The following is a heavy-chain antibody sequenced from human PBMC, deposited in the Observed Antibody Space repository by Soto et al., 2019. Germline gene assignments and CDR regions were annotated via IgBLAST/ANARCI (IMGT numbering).Heavy chain of an antibody. V-gene: IGHV4-30-4*01. CDR2: ISYSGTT. CDR1: GDPISSSNNY. CDR3: ARGRGYSYGLDS. J-gene: IGHJ5*01. D-gene: IGHD5-18*01. Sequence: QVQLQESGPGLVKPSQTLSLTCTVSGDPISSSNNYWSWIRQPPGEGLEWIGFISYSGTTSYTPSLKSRLAISLDPSKTQCSRSLSSVTAAEPAVYCWARGRGYSYGLDSWGQGTLVTVSS.